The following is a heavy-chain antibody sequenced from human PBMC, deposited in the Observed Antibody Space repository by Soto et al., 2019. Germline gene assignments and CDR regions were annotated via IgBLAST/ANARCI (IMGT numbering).Heavy chain of an antibody. J-gene: IGHJ4*02. D-gene: IGHD3-10*01. CDR1: GGSISSYY. Sequence: QVQLQESGPGLVKPSETLSLTCTVSGGSISSYYWSWIRQPPGKGLEWIGYIYYSGSTNYNPSLKSRVTISVDTSKYQFSLKLSSVTAADTAVYYCARSDGELVIFDYWGQGTLVTVSS. CDR2: IYYSGST. V-gene: IGHV4-59*01. CDR3: ARSDGELVIFDY.